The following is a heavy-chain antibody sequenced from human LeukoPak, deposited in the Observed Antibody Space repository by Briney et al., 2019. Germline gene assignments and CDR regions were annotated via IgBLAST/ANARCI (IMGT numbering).Heavy chain of an antibody. D-gene: IGHD3-22*01. CDR1: GYTFTSYG. Sequence: ASVKVSCKASGYTFTSYGISWVRQAPGQGLEWMGWISAYNGNTNYAQKLQGRVTMTTDTSTSTAYVELRSLRSDDTAVYYCARYDNTYYYDALYAFDIWGQGTMVTVSS. J-gene: IGHJ3*02. V-gene: IGHV1-18*01. CDR2: ISAYNGNT. CDR3: ARYDNTYYYDALYAFDI.